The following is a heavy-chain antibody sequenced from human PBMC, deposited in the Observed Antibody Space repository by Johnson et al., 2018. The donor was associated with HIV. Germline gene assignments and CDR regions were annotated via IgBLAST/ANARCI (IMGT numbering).Heavy chain of an antibody. CDR2: INQDGSEK. CDR1: GFTVSSYW. V-gene: IGHV3-7*05. CDR3: ARLIAVVIDGFDI. D-gene: IGHD3-22*01. J-gene: IGHJ3*02. Sequence: VQLVESGGGLIQPGGSLRLSCAASGFTVSSYWMSWVRQAPGKGLEWVANINQDGSEKYFVDSVKGRFTISRDNAKNALYLQMNTLRAEDTAVYYCARLIAVVIDGFDIWGQGTMVTVSA.